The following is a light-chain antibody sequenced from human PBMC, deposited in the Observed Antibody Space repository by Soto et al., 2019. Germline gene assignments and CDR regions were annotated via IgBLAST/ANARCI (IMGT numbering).Light chain of an antibody. J-gene: IGKJ1*01. CDR3: KQYDNPPPSWT. CDR2: DAS. CDR1: QDISNY. Sequence: DIQMTQSPSSLSASVGDRVTITCQASQDISNYLNWYQQKPGKAPKLLIYDASNLETGVPSRFRGRGFGTVFIFTISSLQPKDIAKYNCKQYDNPPPSWTFGKGTRVDIK. V-gene: IGKV1-33*01.